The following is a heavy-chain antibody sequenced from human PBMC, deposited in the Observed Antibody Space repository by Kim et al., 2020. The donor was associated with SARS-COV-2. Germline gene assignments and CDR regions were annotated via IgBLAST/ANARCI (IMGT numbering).Heavy chain of an antibody. CDR2: IIPILGIA. Sequence: SVKVSCKASGGTFSSYAISWVRQAPGQGLEWMGRIIPILGIANYAQKFQGRVTITADKSTSTAYMELSSLRSEDTAVYYCARVVPAATYYYYYGMDVWGQGTTVTVSS. V-gene: IGHV1-69*04. D-gene: IGHD2-2*01. J-gene: IGHJ6*02. CDR3: ARVVPAATYYYYYGMDV. CDR1: GGTFSSYA.